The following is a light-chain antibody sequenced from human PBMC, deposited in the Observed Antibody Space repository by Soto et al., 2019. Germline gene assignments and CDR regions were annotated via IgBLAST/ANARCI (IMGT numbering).Light chain of an antibody. CDR2: DVS. Sequence: QSALTQPASVSGSPGQSIAISCTGTSSNIGSYNYVSWYQQHPGKAPKLMIYDVSNRPSGVSDRFSGSKSGNTASLTISGLQAEYEADYSCISYTSSCTYVFGTVTVVTDL. CDR1: SSNIGSYNY. CDR3: ISYTSSCTYV. J-gene: IGLJ1*01. V-gene: IGLV2-14*01.